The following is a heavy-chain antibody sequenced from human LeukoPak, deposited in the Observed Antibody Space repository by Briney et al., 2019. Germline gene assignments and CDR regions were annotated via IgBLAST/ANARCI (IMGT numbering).Heavy chain of an antibody. V-gene: IGHV7-4-1*02. D-gene: IGHD3-3*01. Sequence: ASVKVSCKASGYTFTSYAMNWVRQAPGQGLEWMGWINTNTGNPTYAQGFTGRFVFSLDTSVSTAYLQISSLKAEDTAVYYCARVGESYDFWSGYYDLDYWGQGTLVTVSS. CDR3: ARVGESYDFWSGYYDLDY. CDR1: GYTFTSYA. J-gene: IGHJ4*02. CDR2: INTNTGNP.